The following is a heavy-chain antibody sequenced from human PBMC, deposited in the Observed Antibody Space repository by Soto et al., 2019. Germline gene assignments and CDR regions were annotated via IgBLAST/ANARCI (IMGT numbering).Heavy chain of an antibody. CDR2: IGTGGDT. CDR1: GFTFSSYD. D-gene: IGHD2-15*01. CDR3: AKAGYCTGVNCYFYYFAS. J-gene: IGHJ4*02. Sequence: GGSLRLSCAASGFTFSSYDMHWVRQATGKGLEWVSAIGTGGDTYYAGSVKGRFTISRDNSKNTLYLQMNSLSAEDTAVYFCAKAGYCTGVNCYFYYFASWGQGTLVTVSS. V-gene: IGHV3-13*01.